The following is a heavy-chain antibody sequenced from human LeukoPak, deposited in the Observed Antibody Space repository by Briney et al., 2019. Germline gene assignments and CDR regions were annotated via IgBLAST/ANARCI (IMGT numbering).Heavy chain of an antibody. CDR1: GYSISSGYY. CDR2: IYHSGST. V-gene: IGHV4-38-2*01. CDR3: ASLFGDCYCP. D-gene: IGHD2-21*01. Sequence: SETLSLTCAVSGYSISSGYYWGWIRQPPGKGLEWIGSIYHSGSTYYNPSLKSRVTRSVDTSKNQFSLKLSSLLAADTAVYYCASLFGDCYCPWGQGTLVTVSS. J-gene: IGHJ4*02.